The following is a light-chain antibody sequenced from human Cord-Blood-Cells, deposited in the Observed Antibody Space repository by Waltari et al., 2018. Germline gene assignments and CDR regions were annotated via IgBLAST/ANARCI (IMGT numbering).Light chain of an antibody. CDR3: QQYYSTLYT. CDR1: PSVLYSSNNKNY. V-gene: IGKV4-1*01. Sequence: DIVMTQSPDSLAVSLGERATIHCKSSPSVLYSSNNKNYLAWYQQKPGQPPKLLIYWASTRESGVPDRFSGSGSGTDFTLTISSLQAEDVAVYYCQQYYSTLYTFGQGTKLEIK. J-gene: IGKJ2*01. CDR2: WAS.